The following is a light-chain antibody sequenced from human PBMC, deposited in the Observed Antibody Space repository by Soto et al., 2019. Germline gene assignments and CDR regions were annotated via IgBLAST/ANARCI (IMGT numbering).Light chain of an antibody. CDR2: GAS. CDR1: QSVDSD. J-gene: IGKJ2*01. CDR3: QQYKTGVRGT. V-gene: IGKV3-15*01. Sequence: EVVVTQSPATLSVSPGERVTLSCRASQSVDSDVAWFQHKPGQAPRLLIYGASTRAAGIPGRFSGSGYETDFTFTISSLEPEDSATYFCQQYKTGVRGTFGQGTKLEIK.